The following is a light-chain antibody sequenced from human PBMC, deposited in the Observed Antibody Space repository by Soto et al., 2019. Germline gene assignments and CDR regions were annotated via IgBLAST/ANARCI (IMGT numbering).Light chain of an antibody. CDR1: QSVSSSY. CDR3: QQYGSSPGT. V-gene: IGKV3-20*01. CDR2: GAS. J-gene: IGKJ1*01. Sequence: EIVLTQSPGTLSLSPGERATLSCRASQSVSSSYLAWYQQKPGQAPRLLIYGASSRATGITDRFSGSGSGTDFTLIISRLEPEDFAVYYCQQYGSSPGTFGQGTKVEIK.